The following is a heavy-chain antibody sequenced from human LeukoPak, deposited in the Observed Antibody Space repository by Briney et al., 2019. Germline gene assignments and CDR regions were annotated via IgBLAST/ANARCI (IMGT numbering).Heavy chain of an antibody. CDR3: ASLRLGTYTYCDY. Sequence: GESLRLSCAASGFTFSSYVMTWVRQAPGKGLEWVSLISGGSDKIYYADSVKGRFTISRDNSKNTLHLQMNSLRAEDTAIYYCASLRLGTYTYCDYWGQGTLVTVSS. CDR2: ISGGSDKI. D-gene: IGHD3-16*01. V-gene: IGHV3-23*01. CDR1: GFTFSSYV. J-gene: IGHJ4*02.